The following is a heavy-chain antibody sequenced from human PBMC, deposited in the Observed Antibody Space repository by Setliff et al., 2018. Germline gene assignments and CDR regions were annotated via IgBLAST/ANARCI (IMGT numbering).Heavy chain of an antibody. Sequence: GGSLRLSCAASGFTFSGYYMQWVRQAPGKGLEWVSYITSTLYYADSVKGRFTISRDNAKNSLYLQMSSLRAEDTAVYYCARDSYSSSWPDYWGQGTRVTVSS. CDR1: GFTFSGYY. V-gene: IGHV3-21*05. CDR3: ARDSYSSSWPDY. D-gene: IGHD6-13*01. CDR2: ITSTL. J-gene: IGHJ4*02.